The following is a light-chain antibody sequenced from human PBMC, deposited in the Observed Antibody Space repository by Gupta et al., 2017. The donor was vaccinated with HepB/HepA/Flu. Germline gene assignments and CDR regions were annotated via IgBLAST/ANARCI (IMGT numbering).Light chain of an antibody. CDR1: NLGSKS. V-gene: IGLV3-21*04. CDR3: QVWDSSSDHPHVV. J-gene: IGLJ2*01. Sequence: SYVLTQPPSVSVAPGKTARITCGGNNLGSKSVHWYQQKPGQAPVLVIYYDSDRPSGIPERFSGSNSGNTATLTISRVEAGDEADYYCQVWDSSSDHPHVVFGGGTKLTVL. CDR2: YDS.